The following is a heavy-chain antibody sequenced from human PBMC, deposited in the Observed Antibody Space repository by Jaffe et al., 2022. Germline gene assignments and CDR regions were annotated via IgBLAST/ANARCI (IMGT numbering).Heavy chain of an antibody. CDR3: ARDELYYLCWACAFDI. D-gene: IGHD3-22*01. J-gene: IGHJ3*02. CDR2: ISSSSSYI. V-gene: IGHV3-21*01. CDR1: GFTFSSYS. Sequence: EVQLVESGGGLVKPGGSLRLSCAASGFTFSSYSMNWVRQAPGKGLEWVSSISSSSSYIYYADSVKGRFTISRDNAKNSLYLQMNSLRAEDTAVYYCARDELYYLCWACAFDIWGQGTMVTVSS.